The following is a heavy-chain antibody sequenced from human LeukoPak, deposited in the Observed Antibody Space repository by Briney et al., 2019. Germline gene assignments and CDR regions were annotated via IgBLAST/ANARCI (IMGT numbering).Heavy chain of an antibody. CDR1: GGTFSSYA. CDR2: IIPIFGTA. CDR3: ARGPPYSSSWYGNEYYFDY. J-gene: IGHJ4*02. D-gene: IGHD6-13*01. Sequence: SVKVSCKASGGTFSSYAISWVRQAPGQGLEWMGGIIPIFGTANYAQKFQGRVTITTDESTSTAYMELSSLRSEDTAVYYCARGPPYSSSWYGNEYYFDYWGQGTLVTVSS. V-gene: IGHV1-69*05.